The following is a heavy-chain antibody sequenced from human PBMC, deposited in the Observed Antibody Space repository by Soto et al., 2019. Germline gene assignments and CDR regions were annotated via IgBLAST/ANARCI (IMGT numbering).Heavy chain of an antibody. D-gene: IGHD3-16*02. CDR2: ISWDGGST. V-gene: IGHV3-43*01. CDR3: AKTGGSLSYYYYGMDV. Sequence: GGSLRLSCAASGFTFDDYTMHWVRQAPGKGLEWVSLISWDGGSTYYADSVKGRFTISRDNSKNSLYLQMNSLRTEDIALYYCAKTGGSLSYYYYGMDVWGQGTTVTVSS. CDR1: GFTFDDYT. J-gene: IGHJ6*02.